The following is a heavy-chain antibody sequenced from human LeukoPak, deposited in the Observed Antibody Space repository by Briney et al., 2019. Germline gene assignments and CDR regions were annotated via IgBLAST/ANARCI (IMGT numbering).Heavy chain of an antibody. CDR2: ISSSGSTI. CDR1: GFTFSSYS. V-gene: IGHV3-48*04. J-gene: IGHJ5*02. Sequence: PGGSLRLSCAASGFTFSSYSMNWVRQAPGKGLEWVSYISSSGSTIYYADSVKGRFTISRDNAKNSLYLQMNSLRAEDTAVYYCARGTAVATVGNWFDPWGQGTLVTVSS. D-gene: IGHD6-19*01. CDR3: ARGTAVATVGNWFDP.